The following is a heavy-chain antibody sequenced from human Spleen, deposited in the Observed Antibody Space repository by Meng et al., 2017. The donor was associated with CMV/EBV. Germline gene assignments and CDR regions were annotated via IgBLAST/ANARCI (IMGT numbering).Heavy chain of an antibody. CDR1: LSSDF. D-gene: IGHD3-3*01. V-gene: IGHV3-64*02. CDR2: ISSEGRMT. J-gene: IGHJ4*02. Sequence: LSSDFLLCGRQATGKGLEYVPVISSEGRMTSYAETVNGRVIISRDNSKNTQYPQIRNMKTEDRAVYYCARGSGSSGQVDLGVEGYFDYWGQGTLVTVSS. CDR3: ARGSGSSGQVDLGVEGYFDY.